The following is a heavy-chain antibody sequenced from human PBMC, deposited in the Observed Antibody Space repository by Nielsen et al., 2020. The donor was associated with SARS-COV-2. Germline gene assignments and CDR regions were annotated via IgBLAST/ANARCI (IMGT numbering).Heavy chain of an antibody. Sequence: GESLKISCVVSGFSFSDYSMSWIRQAPGKGLEWVSYISRSGSIIQHEDSVKGRFTISRDNAKNSLHLQMDNLRVEDTAVYYCAGPASWGQGTLVTVSS. CDR2: ISRSGSII. CDR3: AGPAS. V-gene: IGHV3-11*01. J-gene: IGHJ5*02. D-gene: IGHD2-2*01. CDR1: GFSFSDYS.